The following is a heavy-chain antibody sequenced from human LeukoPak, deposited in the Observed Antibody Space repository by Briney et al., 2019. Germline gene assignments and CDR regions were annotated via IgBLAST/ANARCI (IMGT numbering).Heavy chain of an antibody. CDR1: GFTFSTYA. V-gene: IGHV3-23*01. D-gene: IGHD4-17*01. J-gene: IGHJ6*03. CDR2: ITGDGGYT. Sequence: GGSLRLSCAASGFTFSTYAMSWVRQAPGRGLEWVSAITGDGGYTFYADSVTGRFTISRDNSKNTLYLQMSSLRAEDTAVYFCAKMATVTTHDTFYYYYYMDVWGKGTPVTVAS. CDR3: AKMATVTTHDTFYYYYYMDV.